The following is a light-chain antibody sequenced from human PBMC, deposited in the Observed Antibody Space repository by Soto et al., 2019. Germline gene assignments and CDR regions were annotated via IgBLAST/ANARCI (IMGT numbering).Light chain of an antibody. CDR3: CSYAGDSAWV. Sequence: QSALTQPASVSGSPGQSITISCTGTGSDVGSYKFVSWYQQHPGKAPKLMIYEGSKRPSGVSNRFSGSKSGNTASLTISGLQAEDEADYYCCSYAGDSAWVFGGGTKVTVL. J-gene: IGLJ3*02. CDR2: EGS. V-gene: IGLV2-23*01. CDR1: GSDVGSYKF.